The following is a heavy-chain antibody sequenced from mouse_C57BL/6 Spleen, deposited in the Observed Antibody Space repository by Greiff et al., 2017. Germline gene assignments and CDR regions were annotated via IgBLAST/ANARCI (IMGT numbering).Heavy chain of an antibody. D-gene: IGHD2-5*01. CDR1: GYAFSSSW. V-gene: IGHV1-82*01. Sequence: VQLQQSGPELVKPGASVKISCKASGYAFSSSWMNWVKQRPGKGLEWIGRIYPGDGDTNYNGKFKGKATLTADKSSSTAYMQLSSLTSEDSAVYFCASGNSNYGYWYYAMDYWGQGTSVTVSS. CDR3: ASGNSNYGYWYYAMDY. J-gene: IGHJ4*01. CDR2: IYPGDGDT.